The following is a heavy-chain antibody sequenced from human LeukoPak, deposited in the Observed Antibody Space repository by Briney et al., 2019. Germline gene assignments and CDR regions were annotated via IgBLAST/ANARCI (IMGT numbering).Heavy chain of an antibody. V-gene: IGHV1-24*01. CDR3: ATVGEGSILTGYYYAFDI. Sequence: ASVKVSCKVSGYTLTELSMHWVRQAPGKGLEWMGGFDPEDGETIYAQKFQGRVTMAEDTSTDTAYMELSSLRSEDTAVYYCATVGEGSILTGYYYAFDIWGQGTMVTVPS. D-gene: IGHD3-9*01. J-gene: IGHJ3*02. CDR2: FDPEDGET. CDR1: GYTLTELS.